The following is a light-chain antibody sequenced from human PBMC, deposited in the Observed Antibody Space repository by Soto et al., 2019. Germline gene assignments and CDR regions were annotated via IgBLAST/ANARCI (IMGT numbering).Light chain of an antibody. CDR3: QQLNSSPYT. Sequence: EIVLTQSPATLSLSPGERATLSCRASQSVSSYLAWYQQKPGQAPRLLIYDASNRATGIPARFSGSGSGTDFTLTISSLEPEDFATYYCQQLNSSPYTFGQGTNLEIK. J-gene: IGKJ2*01. V-gene: IGKV3-11*01. CDR2: DAS. CDR1: QSVSSY.